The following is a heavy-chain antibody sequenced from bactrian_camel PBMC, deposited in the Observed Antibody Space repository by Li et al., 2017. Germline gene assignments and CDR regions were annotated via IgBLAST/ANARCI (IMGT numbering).Heavy chain of an antibody. Sequence: VQLVESGGGLVQPGESLRLSCVASGIAFSRHDMSWVRQPPGKEVEWVAGITSLPSLFRTASYADSVKGRFTISLDSAKHTAYLQMSSLQPEDTAMYYCATVSFGTCTVVAGPFVLQEWPYSYWGQGTQVTVS. D-gene: IGHD6*01. V-gene: IGHV3S40*01. CDR3: ATVSFGTCTVVAGPFVLQEWPYSY. CDR2: ITSLPSLFRTA. CDR1: GIAFSRHD. J-gene: IGHJ4*01.